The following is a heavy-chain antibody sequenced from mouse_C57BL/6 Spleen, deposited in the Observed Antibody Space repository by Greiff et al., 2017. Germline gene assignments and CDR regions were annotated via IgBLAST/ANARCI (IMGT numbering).Heavy chain of an antibody. CDR1: GYAFSSYW. J-gene: IGHJ2*01. D-gene: IGHD4-1*01. CDR3: ARWGLGDYFDY. V-gene: IGHV1-80*01. Sequence: VKLQESGAELVKPGASVKISCKASGYAFSSYWMNWVKQRPGKGLEWIGQIYPGDGDTNYNGKFKGKATLTADKSSSTAYMQLSSLTSEDSAVYFCARWGLGDYFDYWGQGTTLTVSS. CDR2: IYPGDGDT.